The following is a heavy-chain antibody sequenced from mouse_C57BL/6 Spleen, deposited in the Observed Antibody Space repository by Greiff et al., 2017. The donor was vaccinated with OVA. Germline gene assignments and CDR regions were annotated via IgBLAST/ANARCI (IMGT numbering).Heavy chain of an antibody. CDR3: ARDWHGAMDY. Sequence: DVMLVESGGGLVKPGGSLKLSCAASGFTFSDYGMHWVRQAPEKGLEWVAYISSGSSTIYYADTVKGRFTISRDNAKNTLFLQMTSLRSEDTAMYYCARDWHGAMDYWGQGTSVTVSS. J-gene: IGHJ4*01. CDR2: ISSGSSTI. CDR1: GFTFSDYG. V-gene: IGHV5-17*01. D-gene: IGHD3-1*01.